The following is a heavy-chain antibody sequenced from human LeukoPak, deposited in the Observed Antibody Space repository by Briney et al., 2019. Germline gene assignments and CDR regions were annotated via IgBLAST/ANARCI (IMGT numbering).Heavy chain of an antibody. CDR3: AKDHHLDAWELLRTFDY. CDR1: GFTFSSYA. V-gene: IGHV3-23*01. CDR2: ISGIGGST. D-gene: IGHD1-26*01. J-gene: IGHJ4*02. Sequence: GGSLRLSCAAYGFTFSSYAMSWVRQAQGKGLEWVSAISGIGGSTYYADSVKGRFTISRDNSKSTLYLQMNSLRAEETAVYYCAKDHHLDAWELLRTFDYWGQGTLVTVSS.